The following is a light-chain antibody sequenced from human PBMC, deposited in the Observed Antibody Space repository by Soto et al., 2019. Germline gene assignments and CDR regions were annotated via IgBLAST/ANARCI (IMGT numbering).Light chain of an antibody. J-gene: IGKJ3*01. CDR1: QSVSSGH. CDR2: AAS. Sequence: IVLTQSPGTLSLSPGEGVTLSCRASQSVSSGHLAWYQQKPGQAPRLLIYAASSRATGIPDRFSGSGSGTDFTLTISRLEPEDFAVYYCQQYGSSPLTFGPGTKVDIK. V-gene: IGKV3-20*01. CDR3: QQYGSSPLT.